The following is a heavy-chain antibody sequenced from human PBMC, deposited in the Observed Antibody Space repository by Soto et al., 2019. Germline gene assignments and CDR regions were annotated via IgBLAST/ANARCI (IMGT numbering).Heavy chain of an antibody. J-gene: IGHJ4*02. V-gene: IGHV4-59*01. CDR1: GGSISTYS. Sequence: SETLSLTCTVSGGSISTYSWTWIRQSPGRGLEWIGYIYKGGSIKYNPSLKSRVTISLDTSKNQCSLDLSSVTAADSAVYYCARADKFFDSSGYFYLFDYWGQGTLGTVSS. D-gene: IGHD3-22*01. CDR2: IYKGGSI. CDR3: ARADKFFDSSGYFYLFDY.